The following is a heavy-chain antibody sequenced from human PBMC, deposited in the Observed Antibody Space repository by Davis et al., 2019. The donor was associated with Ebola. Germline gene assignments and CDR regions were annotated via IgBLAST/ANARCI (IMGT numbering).Heavy chain of an antibody. D-gene: IGHD4-23*01. CDR2: VSYDGGKT. V-gene: IGHV3-30*18. CDR1: GFSFNSYA. CDR3: VKDPYGGGNFPEYFQY. J-gene: IGHJ1*01. Sequence: PGGSLRLSCAASGFSFNSYAMHWVRQAPGKGLEWVAAVSYDGGKTYYADSVKGRFTISRDNSGNTLYLQMNSLRDEDRAIYYCVKDPYGGGNFPEYFQYWGQGTLVTVSS.